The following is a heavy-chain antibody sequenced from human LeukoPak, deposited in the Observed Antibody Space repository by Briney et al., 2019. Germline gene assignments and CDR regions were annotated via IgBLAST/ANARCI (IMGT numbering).Heavy chain of an antibody. J-gene: IGHJ4*02. CDR2: ISSSTSYK. CDR3: AREVRDSSGYYYNYYFDY. V-gene: IGHV3-21*01. D-gene: IGHD3-22*01. Sequence: GGSLRLSCAASGFTFSNYSMNWVRQAPGKGLEWVPSISSSTSYKYYADSVKGRFTISRDNAKNSLYLQMNSLRAEDTAVYYCAREVRDSSGYYYNYYFDYWGQGTLVTVSS. CDR1: GFTFSNYS.